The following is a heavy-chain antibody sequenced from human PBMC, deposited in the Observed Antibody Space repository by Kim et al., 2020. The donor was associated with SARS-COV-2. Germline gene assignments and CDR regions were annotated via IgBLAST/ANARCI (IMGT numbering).Heavy chain of an antibody. Sequence: AQKFQGRVTITADESTSTAYMELSSLRSEDTAVYYCAIGRDFDWLLDLDYWGQGTLVTVSS. V-gene: IGHV1-69*01. D-gene: IGHD3-9*01. J-gene: IGHJ4*02. CDR3: AIGRDFDWLLDLDY.